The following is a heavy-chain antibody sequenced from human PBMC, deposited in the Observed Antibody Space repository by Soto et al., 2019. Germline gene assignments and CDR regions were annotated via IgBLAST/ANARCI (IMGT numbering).Heavy chain of an antibody. J-gene: IGHJ3*02. CDR1: GGSISSGGYY. Sequence: SETLSLTCTVSGGSISSGGYYWSWIRQHPGKGLECIGYIYYNGGTYYNPSLKSRVTISGDTSKSQFSLNLSSVTAADTAVYYCARVLHRLGAFDIWGQETMVTVSS. CDR2: IYYNGGT. D-gene: IGHD4-17*01. CDR3: ARVLHRLGAFDI. V-gene: IGHV4-31*03.